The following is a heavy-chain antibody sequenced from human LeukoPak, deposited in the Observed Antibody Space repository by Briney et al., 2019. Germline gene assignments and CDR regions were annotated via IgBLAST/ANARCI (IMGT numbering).Heavy chain of an antibody. CDR2: ISAYNGNT. J-gene: IGHJ4*02. CDR1: GYTFTSYG. V-gene: IGHV1-18*01. Sequence: ASVTVSCKASGYTFTSYGISWVRQPPGQGLEWMGWISAYNGNTNYAQKLQGRVTMTTDTSTSTAYMELRSLRSDDTAVYYCAREWQWLGLIYFDYWGQGTLVTVSS. CDR3: AREWQWLGLIYFDY. D-gene: IGHD6-19*01.